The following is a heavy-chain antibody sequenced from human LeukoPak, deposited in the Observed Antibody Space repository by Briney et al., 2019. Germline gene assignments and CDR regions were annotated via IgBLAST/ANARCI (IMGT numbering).Heavy chain of an antibody. D-gene: IGHD2-2*01. V-gene: IGHV1-69*01. CDR3: ARDAGDIVVVPAAY. CDR2: IIPIFSTT. Sequence: VASVKVSCKASGGTFSRYDISWVRQAPGQGLEGMGWIIPIFSTTNYAQKFHSRVTITADESTSTAYMALSSLRSDDPALYYCARDAGDIVVVPAAYWGQGTLVTVSS. J-gene: IGHJ4*02. CDR1: GGTFSRYD.